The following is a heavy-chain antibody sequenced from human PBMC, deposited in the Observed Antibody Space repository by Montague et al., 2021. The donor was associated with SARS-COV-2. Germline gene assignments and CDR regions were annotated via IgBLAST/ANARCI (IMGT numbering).Heavy chain of an antibody. V-gene: IGHV4-39*01. CDR3: ASSYYYGSGTYVYNYYMDV. Sequence: SETLSLTCTVSGGSMMSPSFHWDWIRQAPGKGLEWIGSIYYGGTTXFKPSLRSRLTISVDSSANQFSLRLSSVTAADTAVYYCASSYYYGSGTYVYNYYMDVWGKGTTVTVSS. CDR2: IYYGGTT. J-gene: IGHJ6*03. CDR1: GGSMMSPSFH. D-gene: IGHD3-10*01.